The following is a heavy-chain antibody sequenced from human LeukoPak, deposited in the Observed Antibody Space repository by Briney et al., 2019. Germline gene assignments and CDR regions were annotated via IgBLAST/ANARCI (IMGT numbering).Heavy chain of an antibody. Sequence: PGGSLRLSCAASGFTFSNAWMSWVRPAPGKGLEWVGRIKSKTDGGTTDYAAPVKGRFTISGDDSKNTLYLQMNSLKTEDTAVYYCTTDGLGSLLRYFDWTVSAGDYWGQGTLVTVSS. CDR2: IKSKTDGGTT. D-gene: IGHD3-9*01. CDR3: TTDGLGSLLRYFDWTVSAGDY. CDR1: GFTFSNAW. J-gene: IGHJ4*02. V-gene: IGHV3-15*01.